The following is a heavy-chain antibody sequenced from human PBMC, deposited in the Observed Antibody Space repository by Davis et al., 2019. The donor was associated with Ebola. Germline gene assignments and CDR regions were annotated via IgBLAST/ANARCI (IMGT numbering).Heavy chain of an antibody. CDR2: IYDIAIT. J-gene: IGHJ4*02. CDR1: GGSISGYY. D-gene: IGHD3-22*01. V-gene: IGHV4-59*12. CDR3: ARAKPSSGYSARYYFDH. Sequence: MPSETLSLTCTVSGGSISGYYWSWIRQPPGKGLECIGYIYDIAITNYNPSLKSRVSISADTSKNQFSLKLSSVTAADTAVYYCARAKPSSGYSARYYFDHWGQGTLVTVSS.